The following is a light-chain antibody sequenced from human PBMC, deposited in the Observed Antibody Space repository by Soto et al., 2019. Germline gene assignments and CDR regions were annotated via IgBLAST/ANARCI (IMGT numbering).Light chain of an antibody. CDR2: GDY. J-gene: IGLJ1*01. V-gene: IGLV1-44*01. CDR3: AAWDYSLNAYV. CDR1: SSNIGSEA. Sequence: QSVLTQPPSASGTPGQMVSISCSGSSSNIGSEAVNWFQHLPGTTPKLLIYGDYQRPSGVPDRFSGSRSGTSASLAISGLQSQDEADYYCAAWDYSLNAYVFGTGTKVTVL.